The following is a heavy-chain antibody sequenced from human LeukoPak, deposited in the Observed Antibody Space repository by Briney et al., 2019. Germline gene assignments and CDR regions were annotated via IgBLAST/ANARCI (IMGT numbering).Heavy chain of an antibody. CDR3: ARADGTVIRHDFDN. J-gene: IGHJ4*02. V-gene: IGHV1-18*01. CDR1: GYTFSSYG. Sequence: ASVKVSCKASGYTFSSYGISWVRQAPGQGLEWMGWISAYNGNTNYAQNLQGRVTLTTGTSTSIAYMELTSLRSDDTAVYYCARADGTVIRHDFDNWGQGTLVTVSS. D-gene: IGHD3-10*01. CDR2: ISAYNGNT.